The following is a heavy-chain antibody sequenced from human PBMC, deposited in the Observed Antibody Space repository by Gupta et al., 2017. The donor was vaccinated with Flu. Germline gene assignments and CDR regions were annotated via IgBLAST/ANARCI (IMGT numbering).Heavy chain of an antibody. J-gene: IGHJ4*02. CDR3: ARDLYENVYSYHFQY. Sequence: VQLQQSGPGLVKPSQSLSLTCAISVDSVSSTRAAWNWIRQSPSRGLEWLGRTYYRSKWYNDYAVSVRGRITINPDTSKNQFSLQLNSVTPEDTAVYYCARDLYENVYSYHFQYWGQGTLVTVSS. CDR1: VDSVSSTRAA. V-gene: IGHV6-1*01. D-gene: IGHD2/OR15-2a*01. CDR2: TYYRSKWYN.